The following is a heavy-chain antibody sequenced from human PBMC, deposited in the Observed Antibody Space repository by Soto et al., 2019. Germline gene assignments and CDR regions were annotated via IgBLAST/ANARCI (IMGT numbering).Heavy chain of an antibody. CDR1: GDSVSSNSAA. V-gene: IGHV6-1*01. CDR3: ARGSWDDVTGHYYMDV. CDR2: TYYRSKWYI. J-gene: IGHJ6*03. D-gene: IGHD1-1*01. Sequence: PSQTLPLTGDISGDSVSSNSAAWNWIRQTPSRGLEWLGRTYYRSKWYINYAVSVKSRITVNPDTSKNQFSLQLNSVTPEDTAVYYCARGSWDDVTGHYYMDVWGKGTTVTVSS.